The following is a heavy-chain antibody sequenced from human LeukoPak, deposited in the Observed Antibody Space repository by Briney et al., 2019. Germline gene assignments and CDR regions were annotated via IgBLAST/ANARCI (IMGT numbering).Heavy chain of an antibody. V-gene: IGHV4-4*07. Sequence: PSETLSLTCTVSGGSISSYYWSWIRQPAGKGLEWIGRIYTSGSTNYNPSLKSRVTMSVDTSKNQFSLKLSSVTAADTAVYYCARDQPYYDILTGYYHNWFDPWGQGTLVTVSS. CDR3: ARDQPYYDILTGYYHNWFDP. D-gene: IGHD3-9*01. CDR2: IYTSGST. J-gene: IGHJ5*02. CDR1: GGSISSYY.